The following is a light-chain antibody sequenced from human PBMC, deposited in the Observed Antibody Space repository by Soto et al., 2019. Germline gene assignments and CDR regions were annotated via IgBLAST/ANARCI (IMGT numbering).Light chain of an antibody. CDR1: QSIDSK. V-gene: IGKV3-15*01. CDR3: QQYKSWRT. J-gene: IGKJ1*01. CDR2: AAS. Sequence: IVMTQSPATLSVSPGERATLSCRAGQSIDSKLAWYQQRPGQAPRLLIYAASTRATGIPARLSGSGSGTEFTLTISGLQSEDFGVYYCQQYKSWRTFGQGTNVEIK.